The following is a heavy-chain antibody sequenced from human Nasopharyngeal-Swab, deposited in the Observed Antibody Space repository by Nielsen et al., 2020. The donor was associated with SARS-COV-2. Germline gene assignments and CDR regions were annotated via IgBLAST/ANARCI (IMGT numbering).Heavy chain of an antibody. J-gene: IGHJ4*02. CDR1: GFTFSSYG. D-gene: IGHD2-8*01. Sequence: GESLKISCAASGFTFSSYGMHWVRQAPGKGLEWVAVISYDGSNKYYADSVKGRFTISRDNSKNTLCLQMNSLRAEDTAVFYCAKDASVYGIPYYFDYWGQGTLVTVSS. CDR3: AKDASVYGIPYYFDY. V-gene: IGHV3-30*18. CDR2: ISYDGSNK.